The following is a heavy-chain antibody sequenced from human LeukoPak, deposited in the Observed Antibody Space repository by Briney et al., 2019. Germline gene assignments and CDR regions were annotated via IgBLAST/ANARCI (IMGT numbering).Heavy chain of an antibody. D-gene: IGHD2-2*01. V-gene: IGHV4-34*01. CDR1: GGSFSGYY. J-gene: IGHJ4*02. Sequence: SETLSLTCAVYGGSFSGYYWSWIRQPPGKGLEWIGEINHSGSTNCNPSLKSRVTISVDTSKNQFSLKLSSVTAADTAVYYCARGRINEVPAATSPIDYWGQGTLVTVSS. CDR2: INHSGST. CDR3: ARGRINEVPAATSPIDY.